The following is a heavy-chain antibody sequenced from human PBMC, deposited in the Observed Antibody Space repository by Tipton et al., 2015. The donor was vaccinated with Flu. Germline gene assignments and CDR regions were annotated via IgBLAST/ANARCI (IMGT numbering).Heavy chain of an antibody. D-gene: IGHD3-9*01. CDR2: IYSGGST. Sequence: SLRLSCAASGFTVSSNYMSWVRQAPGKGLEWVSVIYSGGSTYYADSVKGRFTISRDNSKNTLYLQMNSLRAEDTAVYYCARLYYDILTGYSPDSYYFDYWGQGTLVTVSS. V-gene: IGHV3-53*01. J-gene: IGHJ4*02. CDR3: ARLYYDILTGYSPDSYYFDY. CDR1: GFTVSSNY.